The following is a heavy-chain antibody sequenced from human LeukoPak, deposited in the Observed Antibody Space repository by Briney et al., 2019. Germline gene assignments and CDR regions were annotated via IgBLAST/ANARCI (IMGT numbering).Heavy chain of an antibody. CDR1: GFTFSSYG. CDR2: ISYDGSNK. D-gene: IGHD6-13*01. V-gene: IGHV3-30*18. Sequence: GGSLRLSCAASGFTFSSYGMHWVRQAPGKGLEWVAVISYDGSNKYYADSVKGRFTISRDNSKNTLYLQMNSLRAEDTAVYYCAKDLRPSSSWYLNYYYGMDVWGQGTTVTVSS. CDR3: AKDLRPSSSWYLNYYYGMDV. J-gene: IGHJ6*02.